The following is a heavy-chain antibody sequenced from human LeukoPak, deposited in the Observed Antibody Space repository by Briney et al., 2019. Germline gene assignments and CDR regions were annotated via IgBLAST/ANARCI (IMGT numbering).Heavy chain of an antibody. Sequence: SETLSLTCIVSGDSITSYYWTWIRQPPGEGLEWIGFVSYSGNTNYNPSLKSRVTISLDTSRNQFSLKLNSVTAADTAVYYCARGVGSGYTDDWGQGTLVTVFS. J-gene: IGHJ4*02. CDR1: GDSITSYY. D-gene: IGHD3-22*01. V-gene: IGHV4-59*01. CDR3: ARGVGSGYTDD. CDR2: VSYSGNT.